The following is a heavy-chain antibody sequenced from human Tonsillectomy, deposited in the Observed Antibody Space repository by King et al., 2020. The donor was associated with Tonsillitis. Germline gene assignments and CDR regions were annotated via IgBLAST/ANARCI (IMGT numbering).Heavy chain of an antibody. CDR2: IYPGDSDT. CDR1: GYSFTNYW. J-gene: IGHJ3*02. Sequence: QLVQSGAEVKKPGESLKISCQGSGYSFTNYWIGWVRQMSGKGLEWMGIIYPGDSDTRYSPSFQGQVTISADKSISAAYLQWSSLKASDTAMYYCARHIVVVTEAFDIWGQGTMVTVSS. CDR3: ARHIVVVTEAFDI. V-gene: IGHV5-51*01. D-gene: IGHD2-21*02.